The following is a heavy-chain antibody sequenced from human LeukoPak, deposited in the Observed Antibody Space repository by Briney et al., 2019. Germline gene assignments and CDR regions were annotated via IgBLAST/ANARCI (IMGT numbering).Heavy chain of an antibody. D-gene: IGHD6-13*01. CDR3: AREGYSSSWYWFDP. CDR1: GFTFSSYA. Sequence: GGSLRLSCAASGFTFSSYAMHWVRQAPGKGLEYVSAISSNGGSTYYANSVKGRFTISRDNSKNTLYLQMGSLRAEDMAVYYRAREGYSSSWYWFDPWGQGTLVTVSS. V-gene: IGHV3-64*01. J-gene: IGHJ5*02. CDR2: ISSNGGST.